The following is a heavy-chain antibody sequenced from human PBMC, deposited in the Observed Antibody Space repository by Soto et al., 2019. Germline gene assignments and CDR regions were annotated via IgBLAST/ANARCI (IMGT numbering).Heavy chain of an antibody. J-gene: IGHJ6*02. CDR1: VLTGRNYG. D-gene: IGHD2-21*01. Sequence: GTLRRSGAASVLTGRNYGIHLFRQAPGKGLEWVALISYDGSNKFYADSVKGRFTISRDNSKKTLYLQMNSLRPEDTAVYYCAKACCGGGTFYYYGMDVWGQGTTVSVSS. V-gene: IGHV3-30*18. CDR2: ISYDGSNK. CDR3: AKACCGGGTFYYYGMDV.